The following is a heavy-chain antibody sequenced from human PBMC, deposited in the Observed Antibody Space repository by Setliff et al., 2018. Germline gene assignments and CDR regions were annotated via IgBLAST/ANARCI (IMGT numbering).Heavy chain of an antibody. D-gene: IGHD3-16*01. J-gene: IGHJ4*02. CDR2: IYSSGST. CDR1: GDTLSVYY. Sequence: SETLSLTCTVSGDTLSVYYWSWVRQSPGQGLEWIGYIYSSGSTNYNPSLESRVTILIDKSKNQFSLNLTSVTAADTAVYYCARARSLGFDYWGQGMPVTVSS. CDR3: ARARSLGFDY. V-gene: IGHV4-4*08.